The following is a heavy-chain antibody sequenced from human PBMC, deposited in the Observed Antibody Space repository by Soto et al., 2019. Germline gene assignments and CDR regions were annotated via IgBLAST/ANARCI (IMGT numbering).Heavy chain of an antibody. CDR2: ISGSGGGT. V-gene: IGHV3-23*01. D-gene: IGHD5-18*01. CDR3: VIQDHAYSYAF. J-gene: IGHJ4*02. Sequence: PGGSLRLSCAASGFTFSSYAMSWVRQAPGKGLEWVSGISGSGGGTYYADSVKGRFTISGDNSKNTLYLQMNSLRSEDTAVYYCVIQDHAYSYAFWGQGTLVTVSS. CDR1: GFTFSSYA.